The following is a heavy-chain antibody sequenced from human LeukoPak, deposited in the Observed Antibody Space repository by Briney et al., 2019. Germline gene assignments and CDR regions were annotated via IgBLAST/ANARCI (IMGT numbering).Heavy chain of an antibody. CDR1: GGSISSDTYY. CDR3: VRDRGLGRGFDP. CDR2: IYYSGST. Sequence: PSETLSLTCTVSGGSISSDTYYWGWIRQPPGKGLEWIGSIYYSGSTYYNPSLKSRVTISVDTSKNQFSLKLSSVTAADTAFYYCVRDRGLGRGFDPWGQGTMVTVSS. V-gene: IGHV4-39*07. J-gene: IGHJ5*02. D-gene: IGHD3-16*01.